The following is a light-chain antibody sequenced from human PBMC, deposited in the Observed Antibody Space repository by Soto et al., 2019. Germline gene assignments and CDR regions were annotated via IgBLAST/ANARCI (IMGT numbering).Light chain of an antibody. CDR2: GAS. V-gene: IGKV3-20*01. CDR3: QQYGSSIIT. Sequence: EIVLTQSPGTLSLSPGERATLSCRASQIVTSTYLAWDQQKPGQAPRLLIYGASSRAMGIPDRFSGRGAGTEFTLTISRLEAGGFSVDLCQQYGSSIITFGQGTRLEIK. CDR1: QIVTSTY. J-gene: IGKJ5*01.